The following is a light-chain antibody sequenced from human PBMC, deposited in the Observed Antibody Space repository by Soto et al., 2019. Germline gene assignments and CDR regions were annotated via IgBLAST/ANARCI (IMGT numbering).Light chain of an antibody. J-gene: IGKJ4*01. CDR3: QQYYGIPIT. V-gene: IGKV4-1*01. Sequence: DIVMTQSPDSLAVSLGERATINCKSSQSVLYNSNNKNYLAWYQQKPGQPPKMLFYWASARESGVPDRFSGRGSGTDFTLTIRSLQAEDVAIYNCQQYYGIPITFGGGTKVEIK. CDR1: QSVLYNSNNKNY. CDR2: WAS.